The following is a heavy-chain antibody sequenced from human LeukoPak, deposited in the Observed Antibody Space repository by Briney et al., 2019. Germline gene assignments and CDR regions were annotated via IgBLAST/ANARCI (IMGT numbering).Heavy chain of an antibody. V-gene: IGHV3-7*01. D-gene: IGHD3-22*01. CDR2: IKQDGSAK. CDR1: GFTFSIFW. J-gene: IGHJ4*02. Sequence: GGSLRLSCAASGFTFSIFWMSWVRQAPGKGLEWVANIKQDGSAKYYVDSVKGRFTISRANARNSLYLEMNNLRAEDTAIYYCATSYDSSGNNWGQGTLVTVSS. CDR3: ATSYDSSGNN.